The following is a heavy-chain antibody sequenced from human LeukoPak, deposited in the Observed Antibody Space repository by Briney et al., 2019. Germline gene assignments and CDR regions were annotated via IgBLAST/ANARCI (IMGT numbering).Heavy chain of an antibody. CDR3: AGLADGDGGYFDL. CDR2: IYYSGST. J-gene: IGHJ2*01. V-gene: IGHV4-39*01. D-gene: IGHD4-17*01. CDR1: GGSISSSSYY. Sequence: PSETLSLTCTVSGGSISSSSYYWGWIRQPPGKGLEWIGSIYYSGSTYYNPSLKSRVTISVDTSKNQFSLKLSSVTAADTAVYYCAGLADGDGGYFDLWGRGTLVTVSS.